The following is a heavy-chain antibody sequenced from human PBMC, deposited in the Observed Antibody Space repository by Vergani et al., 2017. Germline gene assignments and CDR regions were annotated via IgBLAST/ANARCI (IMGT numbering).Heavy chain of an antibody. V-gene: IGHV3-30*18. CDR2: ISYDGSNK. CDR1: GFTFSSYG. CDR3: AKDLHY. Sequence: VQLVESGGGLVQPGGSLRLSCAASGFTFSSYGMHWVRQAPGKGLEWVAVISYDGSNKYYADSVKGRFTISRDNSKNTLYLQMNSLRAEDTAVYYCAKDLHYWGQGTLVTVSS. J-gene: IGHJ4*02.